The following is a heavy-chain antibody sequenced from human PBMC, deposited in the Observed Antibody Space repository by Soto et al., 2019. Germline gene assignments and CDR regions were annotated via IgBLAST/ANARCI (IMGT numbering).Heavy chain of an antibody. J-gene: IGHJ6*02. CDR3: ARVGGGLASLGYYGMDV. D-gene: IGHD3-10*01. CDR2: INPNSGGT. V-gene: IGHV1-2*04. CDR1: GYTFIGYY. Sequence: QVQLVQSGAEVKKTGASVKVSCKASGYTFIGYYIHWVRQAPGQGLEWMGWINPNSGGTNYAHRFQGWVTMTRDRSISTAYMELSRLKSDDTAVYYCARVGGGLASLGYYGMDVWGQGTTVTVSS.